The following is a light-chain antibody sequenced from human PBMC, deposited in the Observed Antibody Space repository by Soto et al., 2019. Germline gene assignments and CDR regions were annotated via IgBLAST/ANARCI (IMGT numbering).Light chain of an antibody. V-gene: IGLV2-8*02. J-gene: IGLJ2*01. CDR3: SSYAGSNNLV. CDR1: SSDVGGYNY. CDR2: EVS. Sequence: QSALTQPPSASRSPGQSVTLSCTGTSSDVGGYNYVSWYQQHPGKAPKLMIYEVSKRPSGVPDRFSGSKSGNTASLTVSGLQAEEEADYYCSSYAGSNNLVFGGGTKLTVL.